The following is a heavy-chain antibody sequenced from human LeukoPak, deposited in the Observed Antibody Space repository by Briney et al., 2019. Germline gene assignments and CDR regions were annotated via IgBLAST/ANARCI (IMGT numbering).Heavy chain of an antibody. CDR2: ASSDGSST. V-gene: IGHV3-74*01. CDR1: GFTFSSYW. Sequence: GGSLRLSCAASGFTFSSYWMHWVRQAPGKGLVWVARASSDGSSTVYADSVKGRFTISRDNAKKTLYLQMKNLRAEDTAIYYCARDSDAGFDYWGQGTLVTVSS. CDR3: ARDSDAGFDY. J-gene: IGHJ4*02.